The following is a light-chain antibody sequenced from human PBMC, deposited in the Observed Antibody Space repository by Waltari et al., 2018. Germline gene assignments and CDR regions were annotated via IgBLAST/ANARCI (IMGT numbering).Light chain of an antibody. CDR3: QHYGSSAMFT. CDR1: QSVSGSC. V-gene: IGKV3-20*01. CDR2: GAA. J-gene: IGKJ2*01. Sequence: EIVFTPPPGTVSLSAGGRATLSCSASQSVSGSCLVWYQQKPAQAPRLLIHGAATRAPGIPDRFSGSGSGTDFILTITRLEPEDFAVYFCQHYGSSAMFTFGQGTKVEIK.